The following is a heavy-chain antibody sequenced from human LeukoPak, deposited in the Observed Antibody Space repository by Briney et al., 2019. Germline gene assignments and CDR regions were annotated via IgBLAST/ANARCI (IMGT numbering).Heavy chain of an antibody. CDR1: GGSISSRSYY. Sequence: SETLSLTCTVSGGSISSRSYYWGWIRQPPGKGLEWIGSMYYSGSTYYDPSLKSRVTISADTSKNQFSLKLSSVTAADTAVYFCARHVSRIVATITYLDYWGQGTLVTVSS. CDR3: ARHVSRIVATITYLDY. CDR2: MYYSGST. V-gene: IGHV4-39*01. D-gene: IGHD5-12*01. J-gene: IGHJ4*02.